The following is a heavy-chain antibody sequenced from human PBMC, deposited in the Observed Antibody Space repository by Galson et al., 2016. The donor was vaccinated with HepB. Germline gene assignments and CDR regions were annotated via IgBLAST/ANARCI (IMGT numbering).Heavy chain of an antibody. CDR2: LYWDGDK. CDR1: GFSLSTSGVG. CDR3: AQARCGGDCLSHYPSHHYYGMEV. J-gene: IGHJ6*02. Sequence: PALVKPTQTLTLTCSFSGFSLSTSGVGVGWIRQPPGKALEWLALLYWDGDKRPSPSLSGRLTTTKDTFRSQVALTVTNMDLEDAGTYYCAQARCGGDCLSHYPSHHYYGMEVWGQGTTVTVSS. V-gene: IGHV2-5*02. D-gene: IGHD2-21*01.